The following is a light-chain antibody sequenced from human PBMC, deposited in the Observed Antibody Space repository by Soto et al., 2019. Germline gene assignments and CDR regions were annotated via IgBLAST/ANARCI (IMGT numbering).Light chain of an antibody. V-gene: IGLV1-44*01. CDR1: SSNIGSNT. CDR2: SNN. CDR3: AAWDDSLNGVV. Sequence: QSVLAHPPSASGTLGQRVTISCSGSSSNIGSNTVNWYQQLPGTAPKLLIYSNNQRPSGVPDRFSGSKSGTSASLAISGLQAEDEADYYCAAWDDSLNGVVFGGGTQLTVL. J-gene: IGLJ2*01.